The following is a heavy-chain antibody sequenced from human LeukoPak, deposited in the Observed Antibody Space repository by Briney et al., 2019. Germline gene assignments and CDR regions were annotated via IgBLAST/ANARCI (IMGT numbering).Heavy chain of an antibody. CDR2: ISSSSSTI. V-gene: IGHV3-48*01. Sequence: PGGSLRLSCAASGFTFSSYSMNWVRQAPGKGLEWVSYISSSSSTIYYADSVKGRFTISRDNAKNSLYLQMNSLRAEDTAVYYCARVVTHNWFDPWGQGTLVTVSS. CDR3: ARVVTHNWFDP. J-gene: IGHJ5*02. CDR1: GFTFSSYS. D-gene: IGHD5-18*01.